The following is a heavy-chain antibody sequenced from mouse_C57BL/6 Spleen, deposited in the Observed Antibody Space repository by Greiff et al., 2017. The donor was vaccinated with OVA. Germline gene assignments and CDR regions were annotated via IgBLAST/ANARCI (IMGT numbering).Heavy chain of an antibody. J-gene: IGHJ2*01. CDR2: IDPSDSYT. CDR1: GYTFTSYW. Sequence: VQLQQPGAELVMPGASVKLSCKASGYTFTSYWMHWVKQRPGQGLEWIGEIDPSDSYTNYNQKFKGKSTLTVDKSSSTAYMQLSSLTSEDSAVYYCARYPHYYGSSLDYWGQGTTLTVSS. CDR3: ARYPHYYGSSLDY. V-gene: IGHV1-69*01. D-gene: IGHD1-1*01.